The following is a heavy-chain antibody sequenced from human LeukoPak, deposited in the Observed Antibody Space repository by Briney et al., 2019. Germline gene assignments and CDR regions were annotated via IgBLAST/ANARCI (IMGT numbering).Heavy chain of an antibody. Sequence: PGGSLRLSCAASGFTFSSYAMSWVRQAPGKGLEWVSAISGSGGSTYYADSVEGRCTISRDNSKDALYLQMNSLRAEDTAVYYCARVGYSGYDYDYWGQGTLVTVSS. V-gene: IGHV3-23*01. D-gene: IGHD5-12*01. CDR1: GFTFSSYA. CDR3: ARVGYSGYDYDY. CDR2: ISGSGGST. J-gene: IGHJ4*02.